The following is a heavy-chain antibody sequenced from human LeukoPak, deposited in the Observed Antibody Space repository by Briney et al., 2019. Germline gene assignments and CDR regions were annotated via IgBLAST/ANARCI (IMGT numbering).Heavy chain of an antibody. D-gene: IGHD3-16*01. CDR1: GGSISSSSYY. V-gene: IGHV4-39*07. Sequence: PSETLSLTCTVSGGSISSSSYYWAWIRQPPGKGLEWIGSIFYSGSTNYNPSLKSRVTISVDTSKNQFSLKLSSVTAADTAVYYCARGGGYPESFQHWGQGALVTVSS. CDR3: ARGGGYPESFQH. CDR2: IFYSGST. J-gene: IGHJ1*01.